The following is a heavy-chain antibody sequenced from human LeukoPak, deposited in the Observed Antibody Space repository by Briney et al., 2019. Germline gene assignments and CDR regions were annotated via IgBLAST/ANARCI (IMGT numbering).Heavy chain of an antibody. D-gene: IGHD1-26*01. CDR3: TTFSGSYAFDY. CDR2: ISYDGSNK. J-gene: IGHJ4*02. CDR1: GFTFSSYA. Sequence: GGSLRLSCAASGFTFSSYAMHWVRQAPGKGLEWVAVISYDGSNKYYADSVKGRFTISRDNSKNTLYLQMNSLKTEDTAVYYCTTFSGSYAFDYWGQGTLVTVSS. V-gene: IGHV3-30-3*01.